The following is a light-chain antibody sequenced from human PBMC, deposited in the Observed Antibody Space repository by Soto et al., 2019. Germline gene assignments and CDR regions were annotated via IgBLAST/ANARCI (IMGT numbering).Light chain of an antibody. CDR2: DAS. V-gene: IGKV1-5*01. CDR1: ESIRTW. CDR3: QQYNNYPRT. Sequence: IQMTQYPSTLSASIGDRVTITCRASESIRTWLAWYQHKPGKAPKFLIYDASSLESGVPSRFSGSGSGTEFTLTISNLQPDDFATYFCQQYNNYPRTFGQGTKVDIK. J-gene: IGKJ1*01.